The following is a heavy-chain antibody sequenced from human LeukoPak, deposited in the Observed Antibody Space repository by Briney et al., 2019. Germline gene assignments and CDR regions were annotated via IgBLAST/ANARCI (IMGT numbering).Heavy chain of an antibody. V-gene: IGHV4-39*01. Sequence: SETLSLTCTVSGGSISGSSYYWGWIRQPPGKGLEWIGSIYYSGSTYYNPSLKSRVTISVDTSKNQFSLKLSSVTAADTAVYYCASDSPYYDFWSGYYTHASYGMDVWGQGTTVTVSS. J-gene: IGHJ6*02. CDR2: IYYSGST. CDR3: ASDSPYYDFWSGYYTHASYGMDV. CDR1: GGSISGSSYY. D-gene: IGHD3-3*01.